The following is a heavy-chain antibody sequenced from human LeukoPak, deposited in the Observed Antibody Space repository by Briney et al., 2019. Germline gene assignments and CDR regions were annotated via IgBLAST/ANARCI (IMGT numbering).Heavy chain of an antibody. CDR3: ARRESTYQNYYYFYYMDV. V-gene: IGHV3-21*04. J-gene: IGHJ6*03. CDR1: GFTFSSYS. Sequence: PGGSLRLSCAASGFTFSSYSMNWVRQAPGKGLEWVSSISSSSSYIYYADSVKGRFTISRDNAKNSLYLQMSSLRAEDTALYYCARRESTYQNYYYFYYMDVWGKGTTVTVSS. CDR2: ISSSSSYI.